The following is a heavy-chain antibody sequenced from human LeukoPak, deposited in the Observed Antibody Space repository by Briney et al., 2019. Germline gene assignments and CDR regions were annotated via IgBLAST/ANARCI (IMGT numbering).Heavy chain of an antibody. CDR3: AGWRYGSSSGWLDP. CDR2: IYYSGST. D-gene: IGHD6-6*01. Sequence: SETLSLTCTVSGGSISSHYWSWIRQTPGKGLEWIGYIYYSGSTNYNPSLKSRVTISVETSKNQFSLKLSSVTAADTAVYYCAGWRYGSSSGWLDPWGQGTLVTVSS. CDR1: GGSISSHY. J-gene: IGHJ5*02. V-gene: IGHV4-59*08.